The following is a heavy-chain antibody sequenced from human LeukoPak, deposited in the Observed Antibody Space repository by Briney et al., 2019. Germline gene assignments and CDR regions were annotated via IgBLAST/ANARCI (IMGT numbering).Heavy chain of an antibody. CDR1: GFTFSNYA. Sequence: GGSLRLSCAASGFTFSNYAMSWVRQAPGKGLEWVSAISGSGGSTYYADSVKGRFTISRDNSKNTLYLQMNSLRAEDTAVYYCAKDLVCSGGSCYVGGFDYWGQGTLVTVSS. J-gene: IGHJ4*02. D-gene: IGHD2-15*01. V-gene: IGHV3-23*01. CDR2: ISGSGGST. CDR3: AKDLVCSGGSCYVGGFDY.